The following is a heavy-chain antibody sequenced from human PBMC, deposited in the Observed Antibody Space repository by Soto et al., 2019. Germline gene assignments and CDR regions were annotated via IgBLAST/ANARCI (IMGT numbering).Heavy chain of an antibody. CDR2: INAGNGNT. CDR1: GYTFMSYS. D-gene: IGHD5-18*01. J-gene: IGHJ4*02. V-gene: IGHV1-3*01. CDR3: ARGLNGYLHYFDY. Sequence: VVSVKVSCKASGYTFMSYSLYWVRQAPGQRPEWMGWINAGNGNTKYSQKFQGRVTITRDTSASTAYMELSSLRSEDTAVYYCARGLNGYLHYFDYWGQGTPVTVSS.